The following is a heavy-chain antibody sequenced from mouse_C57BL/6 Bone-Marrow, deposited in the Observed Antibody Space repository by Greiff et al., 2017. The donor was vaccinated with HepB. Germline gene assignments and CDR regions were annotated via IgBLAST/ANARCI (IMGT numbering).Heavy chain of an antibody. CDR2: ISNLAYSI. Sequence: DVQLVESGGGLVQPGGSLKLSCAASGFTFSDYGMAWVRQAPRKGPEWVAFISNLAYSIYYADTVTGRFTISRENAKNTLYLEMSSLRSEDTAMYYCARIITTLGRRTYYAMDYWGQGTSVTVSS. D-gene: IGHD1-1*01. CDR1: GFTFSDYG. CDR3: ARIITTLGRRTYYAMDY. V-gene: IGHV5-15*01. J-gene: IGHJ4*01.